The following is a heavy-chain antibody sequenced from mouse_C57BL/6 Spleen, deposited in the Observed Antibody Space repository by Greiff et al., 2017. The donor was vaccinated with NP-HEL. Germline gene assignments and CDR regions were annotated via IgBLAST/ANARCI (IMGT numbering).Heavy chain of an antibody. V-gene: IGHV1-19*01. CDR2: INPYNGGT. CDR3: ARSYGSSNYFDY. CDR1: GYTFTDYY. Sequence: EVMLVESGPVLVKPGASVKMSCKASGYTFTDYYMNWVKQSHGKSLEWIGVINPYNGGTSYNQKFKGKATLTVDKSSSTAYMELNSLTSEDSAVYYCARSYGSSNYFDYWGQGTTLTVSS. J-gene: IGHJ2*01. D-gene: IGHD1-1*01.